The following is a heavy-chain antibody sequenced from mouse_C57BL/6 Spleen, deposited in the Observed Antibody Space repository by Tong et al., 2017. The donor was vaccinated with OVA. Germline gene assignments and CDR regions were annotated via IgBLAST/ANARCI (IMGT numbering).Heavy chain of an antibody. CDR3: TCMSTGFAY. D-gene: IGHD2-4*01. CDR2: INPSNGGT. CDR1: GYTFTSYY. Sequence: VQLQQSGAELVKPGASVKLSCKASGYTFTSYYMYWVKQRPGQGLEWIGEINPSNGGTNFNEKFKSKATLTVDKSSSTAYMQISSMTSEDSAVYYCTCMSTGFAYWGKGTLVTVSA. V-gene: IGHV1S81*02. J-gene: IGHJ3*01.